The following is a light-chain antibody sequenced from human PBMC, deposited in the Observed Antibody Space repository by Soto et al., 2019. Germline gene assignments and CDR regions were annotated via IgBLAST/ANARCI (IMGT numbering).Light chain of an antibody. CDR2: DAS. CDR1: QSVSSY. CDR3: QQRSNWPRT. Sequence: EIVLTQSPATLSLSPGERATLSCRASQSVSSYLAWYQQKPGQAPRLLMYDASNRATGIPDRFSGSGSGTDFTLTISSLEPEDFAVYYCQQRSNWPRTFGQGTKVELK. J-gene: IGKJ1*01. V-gene: IGKV3-11*01.